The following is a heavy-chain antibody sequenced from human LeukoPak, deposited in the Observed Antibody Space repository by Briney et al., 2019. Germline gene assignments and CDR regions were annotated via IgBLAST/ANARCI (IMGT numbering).Heavy chain of an antibody. CDR3: ARGIAVAGFYDAFGI. Sequence: EASVKVSCKASGYTFISYYMYWVRQAPGQGLEWMGIINPSGGSTSYAQKFQGRVTMTRDTSTSTVCMELSSLRSEDTAVYYCARGIAVAGFYDAFGIWGQGTMVTVSS. CDR2: INPSGGST. V-gene: IGHV1-46*01. D-gene: IGHD6-19*01. J-gene: IGHJ3*02. CDR1: GYTFISYY.